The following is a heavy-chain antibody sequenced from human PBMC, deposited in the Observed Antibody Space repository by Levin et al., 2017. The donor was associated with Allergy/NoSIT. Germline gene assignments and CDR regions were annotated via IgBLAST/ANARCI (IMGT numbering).Heavy chain of an antibody. V-gene: IGHV3-20*04. Sequence: RPGGSLRLSCAASGFTFDDYGMNWVRQAPGKGLEWVSGINWKGGRTGYADSVKGRFTISRDNAKNSLYLQMNSLRAEYTALYYWARDKCIAVAGGFDYWGPGTLVTVSS. J-gene: IGHJ4*02. CDR1: GFTFDDYG. CDR3: ARDKCIAVAGGFDY. CDR2: INWKGGRT. D-gene: IGHD6-19*01.